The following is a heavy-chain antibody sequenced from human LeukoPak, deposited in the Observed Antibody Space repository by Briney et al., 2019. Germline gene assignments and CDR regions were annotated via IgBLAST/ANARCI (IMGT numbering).Heavy chain of an antibody. CDR1: GYTFTSYD. D-gene: IGHD3-3*01. CDR2: MNPNSGNT. V-gene: IGHV1-8*01. CDR3: ATYYDFWSGFDP. J-gene: IGHJ5*02. Sequence: ASVKVSCKASGYTFTSYDINWVRQATGQGLEWMGWMNPNSGNTGYPQKFQGRVTMTRNTSISTAYMELSSLRSEDTAVYYCATYYDFWSGFDPWGQGTLVTVSS.